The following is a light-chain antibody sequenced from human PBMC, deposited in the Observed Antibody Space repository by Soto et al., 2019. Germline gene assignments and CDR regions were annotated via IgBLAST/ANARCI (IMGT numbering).Light chain of an antibody. CDR3: QQSYSRPYT. CDR2: AAS. V-gene: IGKV1-39*01. Sequence: DIQMTQSPSSLSASVGDRVTITCRSSQSIDNYLNWYQQKPGEAPKFLIYAASTLQRGVPPRFXXXXXXXXXXXXXXXXQPEDFATYFCQQSYSRPYTFGQGTKVEIK. J-gene: IGKJ2*01. CDR1: QSIDNY.